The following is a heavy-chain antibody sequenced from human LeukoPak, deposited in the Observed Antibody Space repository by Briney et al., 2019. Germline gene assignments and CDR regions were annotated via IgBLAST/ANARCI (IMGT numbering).Heavy chain of an antibody. CDR2: ISAYNGNT. D-gene: IGHD3-10*01. Sequence: GASVKVSCKASGYTFTSYGISWVRQAPGQGLEWMGWISAYNGNTNYAQKLQGRVTMTTDTPTSTAYMELRSLRSDDTAVYYCARSGWFGELVYYYYMDVWGKGTTVTISS. V-gene: IGHV1-18*01. CDR3: ARSGWFGELVYYYYMDV. J-gene: IGHJ6*03. CDR1: GYTFTSYG.